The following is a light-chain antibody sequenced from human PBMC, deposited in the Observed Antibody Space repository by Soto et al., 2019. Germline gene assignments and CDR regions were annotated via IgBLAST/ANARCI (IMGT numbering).Light chain of an antibody. CDR3: AAWDDGLNGSGV. CDR2: SNN. J-gene: IGLJ2*01. V-gene: IGLV1-44*01. Sequence: QSVLTQPPSASGTPGQRVTISCSGSSSNIGSNTVNWYQQLPGTAPKLLIYSNNQRPSGVPDRFSGSKAGTSASLAISGLQSEDEADYYCAAWDDGLNGSGVFGGGTQLTVL. CDR1: SSNIGSNT.